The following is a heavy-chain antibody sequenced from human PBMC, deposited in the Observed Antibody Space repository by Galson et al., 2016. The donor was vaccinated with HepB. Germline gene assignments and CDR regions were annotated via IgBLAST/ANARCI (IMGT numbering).Heavy chain of an antibody. CDR1: GYTFTSHY. CDR3: ARVKVERTGYFNWFDP. V-gene: IGHV1-46*01. CDR2: INPNDGST. Sequence: SVKVSCKASGYTFTSHYMHWVRQTPGQGLEWMGIINPNDGSTNYAQKFEGGVTLTRDTSTSTVYMELSSLITEDTAVYYCARVKVERTGYFNWFDPWGQGTLVTVSS. D-gene: IGHD1-1*01. J-gene: IGHJ5*02.